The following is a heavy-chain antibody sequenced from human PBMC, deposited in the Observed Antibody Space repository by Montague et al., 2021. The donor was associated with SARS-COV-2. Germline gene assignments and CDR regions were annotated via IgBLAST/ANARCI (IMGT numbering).Heavy chain of an antibody. J-gene: IGHJ5*01. CDR3: ARDRGRYFDSGSYNWLDS. CDR2: IYYTGNT. V-gene: IGHV4-59*01. Sequence: SETLSLTCTVSGGSISPYYWTWIRQPPGRGLEWIGYIYYTGNTKYKPSPKSRVPISVDTSKNQFSLNLKSVTAADTAVYYCARDRGRYFDSGSYNWLDSWGQGTLVTVSS. D-gene: IGHD3-10*01. CDR1: GGSISPYY.